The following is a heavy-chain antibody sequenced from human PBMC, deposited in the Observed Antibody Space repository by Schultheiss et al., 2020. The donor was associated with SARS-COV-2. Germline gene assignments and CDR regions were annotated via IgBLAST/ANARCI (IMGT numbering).Heavy chain of an antibody. V-gene: IGHV3-9*01. J-gene: IGHJ4*02. CDR1: GFTFDDYA. CDR3: AKDLFYWNGGLDDY. Sequence: SLKISCAASGFTFDDYAMHWVRQAPGKGLEWVSGISWNSGSIGYADSVKGRFTISRDNAKNSLYLQMNSLRAEDTAVYYCAKDLFYWNGGLDDYWGQGTLVTVSS. CDR2: ISWNSGSI. D-gene: IGHD1-1*01.